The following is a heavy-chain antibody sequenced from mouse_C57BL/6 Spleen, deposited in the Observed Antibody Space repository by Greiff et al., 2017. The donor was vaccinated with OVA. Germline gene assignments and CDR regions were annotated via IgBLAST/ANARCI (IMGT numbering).Heavy chain of an antibody. CDR2: IWSGGST. Sequence: VQVVESGPGLVQPSQSLSITCTVSGFSFTSYGVHWVRQSPGKGLEWLGVIWSGGSTDYNAAFISRLSISKDNSKSQVFFKMNSLQADDTAIYYCAKWCYYAMDYWGQGTSVTVSS. CDR3: AKWCYYAMDY. D-gene: IGHD1-1*02. V-gene: IGHV2-2*01. CDR1: GFSFTSYG. J-gene: IGHJ4*01.